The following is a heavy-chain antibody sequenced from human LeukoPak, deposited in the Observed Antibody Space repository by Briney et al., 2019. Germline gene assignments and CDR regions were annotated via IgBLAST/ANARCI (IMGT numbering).Heavy chain of an antibody. Sequence: ASVKVSCKPSVYTFTGHYMHWVRQAPGQGPEWMGCINPNSGGASFAPKFQGRVTMTRDTSMSTAYMELSRLRSDDTAVYHCARYALYASGGAGGFDIWGQGTMVTVSS. J-gene: IGHJ3*02. CDR2: INPNSGGA. V-gene: IGHV1-2*02. CDR3: ARYALYASGGAGGFDI. D-gene: IGHD3-10*01. CDR1: VYTFTGHY.